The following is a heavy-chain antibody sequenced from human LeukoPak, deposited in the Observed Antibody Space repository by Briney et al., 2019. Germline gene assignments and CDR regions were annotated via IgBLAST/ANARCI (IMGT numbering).Heavy chain of an antibody. CDR3: VRDLPSPVPSKNYFDS. V-gene: IGHV1-69*10. Sequence: SGKVSCKAAGGTFSIHGFTWVRHGPGQGLEWMGRVIPTFNIRNYAKKFHGRVTITADNSTSTGYSELISPRTDDNAIYYGVRDLPSPVPSKNYFDSWGQGTLVVVSS. CDR1: GGTFSIHG. CDR2: VIPTFNIR. D-gene: IGHD2/OR15-2a*01. J-gene: IGHJ4*02.